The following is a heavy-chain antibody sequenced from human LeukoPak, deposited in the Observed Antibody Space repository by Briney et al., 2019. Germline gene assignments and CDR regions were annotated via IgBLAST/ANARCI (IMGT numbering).Heavy chain of an antibody. Sequence: GGSLRLSCAASGFSFTNYWMHWVRQAPGKGLVWVAHIKSDGSATRYADSVKGRFTISRDNAMNSLYLQMNSLRAEDTAIYYCARSLPYGTTWYGRSDFWGQGTLVTVSS. V-gene: IGHV3-74*01. CDR2: IKSDGSAT. J-gene: IGHJ4*02. CDR1: GFSFTNYW. D-gene: IGHD6-13*01. CDR3: ARSLPYGTTWYGRSDF.